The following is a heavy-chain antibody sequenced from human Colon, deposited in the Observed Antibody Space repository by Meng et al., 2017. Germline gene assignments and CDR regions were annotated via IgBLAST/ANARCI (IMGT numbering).Heavy chain of an antibody. CDR3: ARGPTTYFDY. CDR1: GGSISRGDYY. CDR2: IYYSGST. V-gene: IGHV4-30-4*01. D-gene: IGHD4-17*01. Sequence: QVPLQESGPRLGQPSPTLPLTCTVSGGSISRGDYYWSWIRQPPGKGLEWIGYIYYSGSTYYNPSLKSRVTISVDTSKNQFSLKLSSVTAADTAVYYCARGPTTYFDYWGQGTLVTVSS. J-gene: IGHJ4*02.